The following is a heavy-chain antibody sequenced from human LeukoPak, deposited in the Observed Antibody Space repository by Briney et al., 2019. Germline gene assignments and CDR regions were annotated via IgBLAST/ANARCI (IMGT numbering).Heavy chain of an antibody. CDR3: TRAVAGHPD. CDR2: INHSGYT. J-gene: IGHJ4*02. V-gene: IGHV4-34*01. D-gene: IGHD6-19*01. Sequence: SETLSLTCTVSGVPFSNYYWSWVRQSPRQGLEWIGEINHSGYTNYNPSLKNRVTMSIDTSKNQFSLKLTSVTAADAGVYYCTRAVAGHPDWGQGTLVTVSS. CDR1: GVPFSNYY.